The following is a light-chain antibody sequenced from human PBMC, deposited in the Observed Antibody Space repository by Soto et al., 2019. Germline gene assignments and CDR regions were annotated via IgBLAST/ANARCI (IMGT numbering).Light chain of an antibody. CDR1: QSVLYSSNNKNY. V-gene: IGKV4-1*01. CDR2: WAS. CDR3: QQYYSTSYT. Sequence: DIVMTQSPDSLAVSLGERATINCKSSQSVLYSSNNKNYLAWYQQKPGQPPKLLIYWASTRESGVPDRFSGSGSETDFPLTISSLQAEDVAVYYCQQYYSTSYTFGQGTKLEIK. J-gene: IGKJ2*01.